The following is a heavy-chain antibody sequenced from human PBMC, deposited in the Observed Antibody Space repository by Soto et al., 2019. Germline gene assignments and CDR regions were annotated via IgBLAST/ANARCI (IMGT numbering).Heavy chain of an antibody. D-gene: IGHD6-6*01. CDR2: ISWNSGSI. CDR1: GFTFDDYA. Sequence: GGSLRLSCAASGFTFDDYAMHWVRQAPGKGLEWVSGISWNSGSIGYADSVKGRFTISRDNAKNSLYLQMNSLRAEDTALYYCAKDGRTYSSLYYFDYWGQGTLVTVSS. V-gene: IGHV3-9*01. CDR3: AKDGRTYSSLYYFDY. J-gene: IGHJ4*02.